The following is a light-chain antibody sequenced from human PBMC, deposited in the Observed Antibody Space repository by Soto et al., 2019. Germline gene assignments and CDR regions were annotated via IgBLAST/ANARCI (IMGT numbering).Light chain of an antibody. CDR3: QQYYSYPGWT. CDR2: AAS. V-gene: IGKV1-8*01. J-gene: IGKJ1*01. CDR1: QGISSY. Sequence: AIRMTQSPSSLSTSTGDRVTITCRASQGISSYLAWYQQKPGKAPKLLIYAASTLQSGVPSRFSGSGSGTDFTLTISCLQSEDFATYYCQQYYSYPGWTVGQGTKVEIK.